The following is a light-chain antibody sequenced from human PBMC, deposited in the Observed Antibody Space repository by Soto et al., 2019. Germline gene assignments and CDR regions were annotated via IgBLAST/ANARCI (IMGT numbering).Light chain of an antibody. CDR3: QQRSPWPYT. CDR1: QSVSRY. Sequence: EIVLTQSPATLSLSPGERATLSCRASQSVSRYVAWYQQKPGQAPRLLIFDAPTRATGIPARFSGSGSGTDFTLTISSLEPEDFAVYYCQQRSPWPYTFGQGTKVDIK. CDR2: DAP. V-gene: IGKV3-11*01. J-gene: IGKJ2*01.